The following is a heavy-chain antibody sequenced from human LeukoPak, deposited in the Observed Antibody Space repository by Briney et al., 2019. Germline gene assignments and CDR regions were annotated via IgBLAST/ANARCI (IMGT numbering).Heavy chain of an antibody. D-gene: IGHD3-22*01. CDR1: GYTFTSYD. CDR2: INPNSGGT. Sequence: ASVKVSCKASGYTFTSYDINWVRQATGQGLEWMGRINPNSGGTNYAQKFQGRVTMTRDTSISTAYMELSRLRSDDTAVYYCARGDSSGYLNYFDYWGQGTLVTVSS. J-gene: IGHJ4*02. V-gene: IGHV1-2*06. CDR3: ARGDSSGYLNYFDY.